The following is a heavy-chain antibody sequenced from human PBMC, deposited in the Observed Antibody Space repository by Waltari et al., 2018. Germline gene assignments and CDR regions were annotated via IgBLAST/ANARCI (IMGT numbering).Heavy chain of an antibody. CDR1: GGSFSGYY. D-gene: IGHD5-12*01. CDR3: ARVGYTDFDY. J-gene: IGHJ4*02. Sequence: QVQLQQWGAGLLKPSETLSLTCAVYGGSFSGYYWSWIRQPPGKGLEWIGEINQSGSTNYNPSLKSRVTISVDTSKNQFSLKLSSVTAADTAVYYCARVGYTDFDYWGQGTLVTVSS. CDR2: INQSGST. V-gene: IGHV4-34*01.